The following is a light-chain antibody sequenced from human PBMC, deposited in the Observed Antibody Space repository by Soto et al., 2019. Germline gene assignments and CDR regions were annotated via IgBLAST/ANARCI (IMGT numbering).Light chain of an antibody. J-gene: IGKJ2*01. Sequence: EIVLTQSPGTLSLSPGERATLSCRASQSFSSSYLAWYQQKPGQAPRLLIYGVSSRATGIPDRFSGSGSGTDFTLTISRLEPEDFAVYYCQHYGSSPLFGQGTELEIK. CDR2: GVS. CDR1: QSFSSSY. CDR3: QHYGSSPL. V-gene: IGKV3-20*01.